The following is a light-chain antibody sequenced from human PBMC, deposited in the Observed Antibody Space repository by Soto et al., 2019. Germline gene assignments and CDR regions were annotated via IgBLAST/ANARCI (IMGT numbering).Light chain of an antibody. CDR2: DVS. V-gene: IGLV2-11*01. CDR3: CSNAGSYTHVV. CDR1: NSDVGSYNL. Sequence: QSALTQPASVSGSPRQSITISCTGTNSDVGSYNLVSWYQQHPGKVPKLMIYDVSKRPSGVPDRFSGSKSGNTASLIISGLQVEDEADYYCCSNAGSYTHVVFGGGTQLTVL. J-gene: IGLJ2*01.